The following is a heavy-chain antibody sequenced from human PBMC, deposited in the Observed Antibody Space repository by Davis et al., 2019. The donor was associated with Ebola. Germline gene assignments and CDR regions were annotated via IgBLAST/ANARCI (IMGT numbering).Heavy chain of an antibody. D-gene: IGHD6-19*01. V-gene: IGHV3-23*01. CDR3: AKVGGWGTPPGY. CDR1: GFTFSSYA. J-gene: IGHJ4*02. Sequence: PGGSLRLSCAASGFTFSSYAMSWVRQAPGKGLEWVSSISGSAGNTIYADSVKGRFTISRDNSRNTLYLQMTSLRAEDTAVYYCAKVGGWGTPPGYWGQGTLVTVSS. CDR2: ISGSAGNT.